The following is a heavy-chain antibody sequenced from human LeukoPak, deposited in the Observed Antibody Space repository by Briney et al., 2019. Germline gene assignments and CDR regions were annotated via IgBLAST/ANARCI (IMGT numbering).Heavy chain of an antibody. CDR2: IYTSGST. J-gene: IGHJ5*02. V-gene: IGHV4-4*07. D-gene: IGHD6-6*01. CDR3: ARDMGMAARVYWFDP. CDR1: GGSISSYY. Sequence: SETLSLTCTVSGGSISSYYWSWIRQPAGKGLEWIGRIYTSGSTNYNPSLKSRVTMSVDTSKNQFSLKLSSVTAADTAVYYCARDMGMAARVYWFDPWGQGTLVTVSS.